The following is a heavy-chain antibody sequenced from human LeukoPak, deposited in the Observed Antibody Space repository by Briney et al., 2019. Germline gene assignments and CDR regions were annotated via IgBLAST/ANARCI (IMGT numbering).Heavy chain of an antibody. V-gene: IGHV1-2*02. D-gene: IGHD6-13*01. CDR1: RYTFTGYY. CDR3: ARGHTSSSWYVMGNFDY. Sequence: ASVKVSCKASRYTFTGYYMHWVRQAPGQGLEWMGWINPNSGGTNYAQKFQGGVTMTRDTSISTAYMELSRLRSDDTAVYYCARGHTSSSWYVMGNFDYWGQGTLVTVSS. J-gene: IGHJ4*02. CDR2: INPNSGGT.